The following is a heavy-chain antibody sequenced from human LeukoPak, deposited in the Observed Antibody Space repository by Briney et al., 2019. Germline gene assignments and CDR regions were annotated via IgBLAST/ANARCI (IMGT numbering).Heavy chain of an antibody. V-gene: IGHV3-21*01. CDR2: ISSSSNYI. CDR3: ARGACSSTSCYIAY. CDR1: GFTFSSYS. D-gene: IGHD2-2*02. Sequence: PGGSLRLSCAASGFTFSSYSMNWVRQAPGKGLEWVSSISSSSNYIYYADSVKGRFTISRDNAKNSLYLQMNSLRAEDTAVYYCARGACSSTSCYIAYWGQGTLVTVSS. J-gene: IGHJ4*02.